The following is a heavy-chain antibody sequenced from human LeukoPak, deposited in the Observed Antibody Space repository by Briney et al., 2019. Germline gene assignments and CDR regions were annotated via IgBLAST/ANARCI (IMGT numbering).Heavy chain of an antibody. Sequence: GGSPRLSCSASGFNFGRYAMHWVRQAPGKGLESVSSISSDGGRTYYADSVKGRFSISRDNSKNTLYVQLSSLRAEDAAVYYCVKDRGAVAGYYFDYWGQGTLVTVSS. V-gene: IGHV3-64*05. D-gene: IGHD6-19*01. CDR2: ISSDGGRT. J-gene: IGHJ4*02. CDR1: GFNFGRYA. CDR3: VKDRGAVAGYYFDY.